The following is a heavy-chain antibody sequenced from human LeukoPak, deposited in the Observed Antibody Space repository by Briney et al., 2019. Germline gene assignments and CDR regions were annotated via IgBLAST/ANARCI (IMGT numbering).Heavy chain of an antibody. V-gene: IGHV4-30-4*08. Sequence: PSETLSLTCTVSGGSISSGDYYRSWIRQPPGKGLEWIGYIYYSGSTYYNPSLKSRVAISVDTSKNQFSLKLSSVTAADTAVYYCARVGVRGVVPRNAFDIWGQGTMVTVSS. CDR3: ARVGVRGVVPRNAFDI. CDR2: IYYSGST. D-gene: IGHD3-10*01. J-gene: IGHJ3*02. CDR1: GGSISSGDYY.